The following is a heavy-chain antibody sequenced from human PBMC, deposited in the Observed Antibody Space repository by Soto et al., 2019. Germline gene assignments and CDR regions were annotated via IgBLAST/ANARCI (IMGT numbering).Heavy chain of an antibody. Sequence: QVHLVESGGGVVQPGRSLRLSCAASGFTFSSYGMHWVRQAPGKGLEGVAVISYDGSNTYFADSVKDQFTISRDNSKNKLYLQMNSLRAEDTAMYYCAKEPQGPDSWDVHWGQGTLFAVSS. CDR3: AKEPQGPDSWDVH. J-gene: IGHJ4*02. CDR1: GFTFSSYG. D-gene: IGHD1-26*01. V-gene: IGHV3-30*18. CDR2: ISYDGSNT.